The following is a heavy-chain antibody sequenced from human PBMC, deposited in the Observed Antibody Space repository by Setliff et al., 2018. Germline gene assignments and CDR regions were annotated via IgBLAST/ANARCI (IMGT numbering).Heavy chain of an antibody. CDR2: ISSRSTYI. CDR3: ARFACSGGSCYLSSSDY. V-gene: IGHV3-21*01. J-gene: IGHJ4*02. D-gene: IGHD2-15*01. CDR1: GFNFSSYA. Sequence: GGSLRLSCAASGFNFSSYAFNWVRQAPGEGLEWVSSISSRSTYIYYADSLKGRFTISRDNAKNSLYLQMNSLRAEDTAVYYCARFACSGGSCYLSSSDYWGQGTLVTVSS.